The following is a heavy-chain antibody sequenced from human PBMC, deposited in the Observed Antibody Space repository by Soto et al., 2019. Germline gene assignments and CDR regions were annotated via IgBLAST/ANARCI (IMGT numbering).Heavy chain of an antibody. Sequence: SVKVSCKASGGTFSSYAINWVRQAPGQGLEWMGGIMPIFGTPNYAQKFQGRVTIIADESTSTAYMELSSLRSEDTAVYYCALPGKDGYNQGWLDPWGQETLVTVSS. D-gene: IGHD5-12*01. CDR3: ALPGKDGYNQGWLDP. V-gene: IGHV1-69*13. CDR1: GGTFSSYA. CDR2: IMPIFGTP. J-gene: IGHJ5*02.